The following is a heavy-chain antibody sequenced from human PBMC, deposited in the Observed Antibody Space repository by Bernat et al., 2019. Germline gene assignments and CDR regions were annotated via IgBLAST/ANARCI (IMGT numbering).Heavy chain of an antibody. CDR1: GFTFSSYA. J-gene: IGHJ4*02. Sequence: QVQLVESGGGVVQPGRSLRLSCAASGFTFSSYAMHWVRQAPGKGLEWVAVISYDGSNKYYAASVKGRFTISRDNSKNTLYLQMNSLRAEDTAVYYCARGGYGDLRWDYWGQGTLVTVSS. CDR2: ISYDGSNK. V-gene: IGHV3-30-3*01. D-gene: IGHD4-17*01. CDR3: ARGGYGDLRWDY.